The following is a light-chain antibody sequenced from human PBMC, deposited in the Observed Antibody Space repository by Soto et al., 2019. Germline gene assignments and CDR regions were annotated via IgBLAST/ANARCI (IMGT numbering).Light chain of an antibody. J-gene: IGLJ1*01. CDR2: DVS. CDR3: SSYRSSSLYV. V-gene: IGLV2-14*01. Sequence: QSALTQPASVSGSPGQSITISCTGTSSDVGGYNYVSWYQQHPGKAPQLVIYDVSNRPSGVSNRFSGSKSGNTASLAISGLQAEDEADYFCSSYRSSSLYVFGTGTKLTVL. CDR1: SSDVGGYNY.